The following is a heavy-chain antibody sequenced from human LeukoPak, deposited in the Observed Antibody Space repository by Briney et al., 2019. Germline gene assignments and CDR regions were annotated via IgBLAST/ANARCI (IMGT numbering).Heavy chain of an antibody. CDR2: IKQDGSEV. Sequence: GGSLRLSCAASGFTFSRYWMSWVRQAPVKGLEWVANIKQDGSEVYYVDSVKGRFTISRDNGKNSLFLQMNSLRAEDTAVYYCARMYCSSTSCYTDAFDVWGQGTMVTVSS. J-gene: IGHJ3*01. V-gene: IGHV3-7*01. CDR3: ARMYCSSTSCYTDAFDV. CDR1: GFTFSRYW. D-gene: IGHD2-2*02.